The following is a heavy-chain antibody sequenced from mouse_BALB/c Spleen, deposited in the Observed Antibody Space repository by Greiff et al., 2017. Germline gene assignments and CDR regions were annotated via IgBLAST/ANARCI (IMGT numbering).Heavy chain of an antibody. J-gene: IGHJ4*01. CDR3: ARPYYGYYYAMDY. CDR2: INPSSGYT. CDR1: GYTFTSYT. D-gene: IGHD1-2*01. V-gene: IGHV1-4*02. Sequence: VQLQQSAAELARPGASAKMSCKASGYTFTSYTMHWVKQRPGQGLEWIGYINPSSGYTEYNQKFKDKTTLTADKSSSTAYMQLSSLTSEDSAVYYCARPYYGYYYAMDYWGQGTSVTVSS.